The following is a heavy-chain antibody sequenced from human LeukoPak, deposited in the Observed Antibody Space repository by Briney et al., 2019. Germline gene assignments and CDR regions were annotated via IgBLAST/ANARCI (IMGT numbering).Heavy chain of an antibody. CDR2: INHSGST. J-gene: IGHJ5*02. CDR3: ASALGCCSGGSCYGPKNWFDP. CDR1: GGSFSGYY. Sequence: SETLSLTCAVYGGSFSGYYWSWIRQPPGKGLEWIGEINHSGSTNYNPSLKSRVTISVDTSKNQFSLKLSSVTAADTAVYYCASALGCCSGGSCYGPKNWFDPWGQGTLVTVSS. V-gene: IGHV4-34*01. D-gene: IGHD2-15*01.